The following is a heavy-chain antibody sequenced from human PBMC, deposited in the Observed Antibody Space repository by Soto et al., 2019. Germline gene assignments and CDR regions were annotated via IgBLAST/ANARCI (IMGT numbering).Heavy chain of an antibody. J-gene: IGHJ1*01. Sequence: SETLSLTCAVSGGSISSSNWWSWVRQPPGKGLEWIGEIYHRGSTNYNPTLKSQVTISVDASKNQFSLKLSSVTAADTAVYYCAGGYCSGGSCYSGLQHWGQGTLVTVS. CDR2: IYHRGST. CDR1: GGSISSSNW. CDR3: AGGYCSGGSCYSGLQH. V-gene: IGHV4-4*02. D-gene: IGHD2-15*01.